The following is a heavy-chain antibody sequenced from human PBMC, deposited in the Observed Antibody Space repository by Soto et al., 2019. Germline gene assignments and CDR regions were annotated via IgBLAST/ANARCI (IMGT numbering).Heavy chain of an antibody. D-gene: IGHD4-17*01. J-gene: IGHJ6*02. CDR2: ISSAGYAI. CDR3: ARGDYGVKSGYSGMDV. CDR1: RFTLSDFY. Sequence: QEQLVESGGGLVKPGGSLRLSCVASRFTLSDFYMTWIRQAPGKGLEWVSYISSAGYAIYYADSVRGRFTISRDNAKNSVYMDMKSLRAEDTAVYYCARGDYGVKSGYSGMDVWGQGTTVTVSS. V-gene: IGHV3-11*01.